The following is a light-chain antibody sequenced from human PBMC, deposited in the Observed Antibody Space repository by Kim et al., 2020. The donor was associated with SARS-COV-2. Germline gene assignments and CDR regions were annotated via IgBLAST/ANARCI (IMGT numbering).Light chain of an antibody. CDR3: AAWDDSLSGPV. Sequence: QSVLTQPPSASGTPGQRVTISCSGSSSNIGSNYVYWYQQLPGTAPKLLIYRNNNRPSGVPDRFSGSKSGTSASLAISGLRAEDEADYYCAAWDDSLSGPVFGGGTRLTVL. CDR2: RNN. J-gene: IGLJ3*02. V-gene: IGLV1-47*01. CDR1: SSNIGSNY.